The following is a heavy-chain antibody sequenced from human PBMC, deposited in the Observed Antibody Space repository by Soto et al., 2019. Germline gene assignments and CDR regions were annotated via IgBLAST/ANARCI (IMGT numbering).Heavy chain of an antibody. D-gene: IGHD3-10*02. CDR2: IYYSGST. CDR3: ARSMLRQFDY. Sequence: PXETLSLTCTVSGGSISSYYWSWVRQPPGKGLEWIGYIYYSGSTNYNPSLKSRVTISVDTSKNQFSLKLSSVTAADTAVYYCARSMLRQFDYWGQGTLVTVSS. CDR1: GGSISSYY. J-gene: IGHJ4*02. V-gene: IGHV4-59*01.